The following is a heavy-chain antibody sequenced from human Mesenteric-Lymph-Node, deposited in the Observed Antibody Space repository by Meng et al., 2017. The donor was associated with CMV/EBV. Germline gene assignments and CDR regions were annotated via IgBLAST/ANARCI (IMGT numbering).Heavy chain of an antibody. CDR1: GFTFSSYA. CDR2: ISGPGGST. J-gene: IGHJ4*02. V-gene: IGHV3-23*01. D-gene: IGHD2-2*01. Sequence: GFTFSSYAMGWVSQAPGKGLEWVSAISGPGGSTYYADSVKGRFTISRDNSKNTLYLQMNSLRAEDTAVYYCAKGYCSGTSCFSPFDYWGQGTLVTVSS. CDR3: AKGYCSGTSCFSPFDY.